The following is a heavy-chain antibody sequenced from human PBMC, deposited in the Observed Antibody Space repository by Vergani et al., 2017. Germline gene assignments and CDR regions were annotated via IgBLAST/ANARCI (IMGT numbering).Heavy chain of an antibody. CDR1: GFSIDNGYY. CDR3: ARRSGIVYDIFSGTQYFFDF. CDR2: IYRTGRT. D-gene: IGHD3-9*01. Sequence: QVQLQESGPGLVKPSETLSLTCAVSGFSIDNGYYWDWIRQPPGKGLEWIGSIYRTGRTNFNPSLKSRVTIAVDTSNNHFSLRLTSLTAADTAVYYCARRSGIVYDIFSGTQYFFDFWGQGTLVTVSS. J-gene: IGHJ4*02. V-gene: IGHV4-38-2*01.